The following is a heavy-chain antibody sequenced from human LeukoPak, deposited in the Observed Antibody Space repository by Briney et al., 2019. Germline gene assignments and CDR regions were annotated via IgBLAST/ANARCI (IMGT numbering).Heavy chain of an antibody. CDR2: ISSSGNTI. V-gene: IGHV3-11*01. CDR3: ASGGDWELLPVDY. CDR1: GFTFSDYY. Sequence: GGSLRLSCAASGFTFSDYYMSWIRQAPGKGLEWVSYISSSGNTIYYADSVKGRFTISRDNAKNSLYLQMNSLRAEDTAVYYCASGGDWELLPVDYWGQGTLVTVSS. J-gene: IGHJ4*02. D-gene: IGHD1-26*01.